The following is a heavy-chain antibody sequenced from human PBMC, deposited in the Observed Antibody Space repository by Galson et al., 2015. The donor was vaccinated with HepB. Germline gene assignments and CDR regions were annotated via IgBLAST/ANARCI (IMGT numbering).Heavy chain of an antibody. CDR1: GFNFSSYW. CDR2: IKQDGSEK. Sequence: SLRLSCAASGFNFSSYWMSWVRQAPGKGLEWVANIKQDGSEKYYMDSVRGRSTISRDNAKKSLYLQMNSLRVEDTAIYYCARDSGRINYWGQGTLATVSS. CDR3: ARDSGRINY. V-gene: IGHV3-7*01. J-gene: IGHJ4*02. D-gene: IGHD2-8*02.